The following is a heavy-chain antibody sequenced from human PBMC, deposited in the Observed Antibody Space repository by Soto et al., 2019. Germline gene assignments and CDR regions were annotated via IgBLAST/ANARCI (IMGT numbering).Heavy chain of an antibody. CDR2: ISGSGGST. V-gene: IGHV3-23*01. J-gene: IGHJ4*02. CDR3: AKDLDILVVVPTDFDY. Sequence: GGSLRLSCAASGFTFSSYAMSWVRQAPGKGLEWVSAISGSGGSTYYANSVKGRFTISRDNSKNTLYLQMNSLRAEDTAVYYCAKDLDILVVVPTDFDYWGQGTLVTVSS. CDR1: GFTFSSYA. D-gene: IGHD2-2*01.